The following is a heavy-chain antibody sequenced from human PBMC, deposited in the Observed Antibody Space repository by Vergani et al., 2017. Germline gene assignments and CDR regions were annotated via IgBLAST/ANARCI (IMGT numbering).Heavy chain of an antibody. D-gene: IGHD3-10*01. CDR1: ECTFSNYA. CDR3: AKQYLVSGNYLFDD. V-gene: IGHV3-23*01. CDR2: ISGSGVSA. Sequence: EVQLLESGGGLVQPGGSLRLTCAASECTFSNYAMNRVRQAPGKGLEWVSGISGSGVSAYYTDSGKGRFTISRDNSKNMLFLQMDNLGTEDTPIYYCAKQYLVSGNYLFDDWGQGTLVTVSS. J-gene: IGHJ4*02.